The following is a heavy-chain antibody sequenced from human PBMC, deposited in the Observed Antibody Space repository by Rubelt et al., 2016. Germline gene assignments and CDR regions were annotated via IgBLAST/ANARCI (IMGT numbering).Heavy chain of an antibody. CDR2: IRSNAFGGTA. Sequence: EVQLVESGGGFVQPGRSLRLSCTASGFNFGDYAMTWFRQAPGKGLEWVGFIRSNAFGGTAEYAASVKGRCTISRYDSNRIAYLQMISLKTEDTAVYYCIRVNDFWSRALDYWGPGILVTVS. CDR1: GFNFGDYA. V-gene: IGHV3-49*03. CDR3: IRVNDFWSRALDY. D-gene: IGHD3-3*01. J-gene: IGHJ4*02.